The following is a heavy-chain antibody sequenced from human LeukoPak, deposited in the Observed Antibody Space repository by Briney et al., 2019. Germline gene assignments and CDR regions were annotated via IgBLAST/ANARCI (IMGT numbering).Heavy chain of an antibody. J-gene: IGHJ4*02. CDR3: ARVPYCGGDCYPFDY. Sequence: PSETLSLTCTVSGGSISSYYWSWIRQPPGKGLEWIGYTYYSGSTNYNPSLKSRVTISVDTSKNQFSLKLSSVTAADTAVYYCARVPYCGGDCYPFDYWGQGTLVTVSS. CDR1: GGSISSYY. D-gene: IGHD2-21*02. CDR2: TYYSGST. V-gene: IGHV4-59*01.